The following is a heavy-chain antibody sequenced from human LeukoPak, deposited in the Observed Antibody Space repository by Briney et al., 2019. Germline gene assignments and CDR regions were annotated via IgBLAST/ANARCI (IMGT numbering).Heavy chain of an antibody. V-gene: IGHV3-23*01. Sequence: GGSLRLSCAASGFTFSSYGMYWLRQAPGKGLEWVSAVSGSGGSTYYADSVKGRFTISRDNSKNTLYLQMNSLRAEDTAIYYCAKRSDWYYFDYWGQGTLVTVSS. J-gene: IGHJ4*02. CDR1: GFTFSSYG. CDR2: VSGSGGST. CDR3: AKRSDWYYFDY. D-gene: IGHD3-9*01.